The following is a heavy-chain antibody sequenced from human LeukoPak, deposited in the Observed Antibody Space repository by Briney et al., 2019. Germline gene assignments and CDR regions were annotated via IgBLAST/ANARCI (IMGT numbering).Heavy chain of an antibody. V-gene: IGHV4-4*07. J-gene: IGHJ4*02. Sequence: LETLSLTRAVSVGSLSGYYWSWVRQPADKGLEWIGRLYSDGTTYYNPSLKSRVTMSVDTSKNQFSLRLRSVTAADTAVYDCRRGSSGYTKRYYFDYWGQGALVTVSS. CDR3: RRGSSGYTKRYYFDY. D-gene: IGHD3-22*01. CDR2: LYSDGTT. CDR1: VGSLSGYY.